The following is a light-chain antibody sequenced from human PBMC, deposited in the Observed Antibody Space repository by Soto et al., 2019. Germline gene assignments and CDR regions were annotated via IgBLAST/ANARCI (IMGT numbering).Light chain of an antibody. CDR3: QQYNNWPGT. CDR1: QSVSSN. Sequence: EIVMTQSPATLSVCPGERATLSCRASQSVSSNLAWYQQKPGQAPRLLIYGASTRATGIPARFSGSGSGTEFTLTISSLQSEDFEVYYCQQYNNWPGTFGQGTKVEI. V-gene: IGKV3-15*01. J-gene: IGKJ1*01. CDR2: GAS.